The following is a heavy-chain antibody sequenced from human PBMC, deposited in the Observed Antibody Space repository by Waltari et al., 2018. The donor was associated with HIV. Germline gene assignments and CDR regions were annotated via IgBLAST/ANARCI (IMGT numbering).Heavy chain of an antibody. CDR3: ARLHTYCHDGSWFHYYYGMDV. CDR2: IDPMESYT. J-gene: IGHJ6*02. D-gene: IGHD3-10*01. V-gene: IGHV5-10-1*01. CDR1: GYSFTNFW. Sequence: EVQLVQSRAEVKKPGASLRISCQGSGYSFTNFWINWVRQLPGKGLEWLGGIDPMESYTDYSTSCQGHVNISVDRSLKTAYLQWGSLKASDTAIYYCARLHTYCHDGSWFHYYYGMDVWGQGTAVIVSS.